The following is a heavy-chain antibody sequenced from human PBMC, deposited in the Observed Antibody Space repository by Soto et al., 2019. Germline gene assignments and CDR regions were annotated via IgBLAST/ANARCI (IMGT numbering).Heavy chain of an antibody. CDR3: ARHLYNSEYYDFWSGYSH. CDR2: IYYSGST. Sequence: SETLSLTCTVSGGSISSSSYYWGWIRQPPGKGLEWIGSIYYSGSTYYNPSLKSRVTISVDTSKNQFSLKLSSVTAADTAVYYCARHLYNSEYYDFWSGYSHWGQGTLVTVSS. CDR1: GGSISSSSYY. J-gene: IGHJ4*02. D-gene: IGHD3-3*01. V-gene: IGHV4-39*01.